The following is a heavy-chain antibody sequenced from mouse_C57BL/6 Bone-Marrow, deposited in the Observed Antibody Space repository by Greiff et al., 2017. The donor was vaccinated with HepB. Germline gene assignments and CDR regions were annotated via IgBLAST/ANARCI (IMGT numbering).Heavy chain of an antibody. CDR2: ISDGGSYT. Sequence: DVQLVESGGGLVKPGGSLKLSCAASGFTFSSYAMSWVRQTPEKRLEWVATISDGGSYTYYPDNVKGRFTISRDNAKNNLYLQMSHLKSEDTAMYYCARDWKDYAMDYWGQGTSVTVSS. V-gene: IGHV5-4*01. J-gene: IGHJ4*01. CDR1: GFTFSSYA. CDR3: ARDWKDYAMDY.